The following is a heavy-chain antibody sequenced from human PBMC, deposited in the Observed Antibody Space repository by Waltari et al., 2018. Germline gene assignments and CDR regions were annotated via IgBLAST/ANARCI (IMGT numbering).Heavy chain of an antibody. CDR3: ARSTMIVVVGAFDI. D-gene: IGHD3-22*01. J-gene: IGHJ3*02. CDR1: GGSISSGGYY. CDR2: IYYSGST. Sequence: QVQLQESGPGLVKPSQTLSLTCTVSGGSISSGGYYWSWIRQHPGKGLEWIGYIYYSGSTYYNPSLTSRVTISVDTSKNQFSLKLSSVTAADTAVYYCARSTMIVVVGAFDIWGQGTMVTVSS. V-gene: IGHV4-31*03.